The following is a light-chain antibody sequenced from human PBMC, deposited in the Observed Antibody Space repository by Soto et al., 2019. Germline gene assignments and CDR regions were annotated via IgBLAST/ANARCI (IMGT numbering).Light chain of an antibody. CDR1: QSISSW. V-gene: IGKV1-5*03. Sequence: DIQMTQSPSTLSASVGDRVTITCGASQSISSWLAWYQQKPGKAPKLLIYKASSLVSGVPSRFSGSGSGTEFPLTISSLQPDDFETYYCQQYGSYPWTFGQGTKVEIK. CDR2: KAS. J-gene: IGKJ1*01. CDR3: QQYGSYPWT.